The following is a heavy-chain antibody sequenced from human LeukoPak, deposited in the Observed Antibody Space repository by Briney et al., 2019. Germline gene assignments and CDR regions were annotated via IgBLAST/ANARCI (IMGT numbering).Heavy chain of an antibody. CDR1: GFTFSSYN. V-gene: IGHV3-48*01. CDR3: ARRKANSDGEFDY. D-gene: IGHD3-10*01. Sequence: GGSLRLSCVTSGFTFSSYNMNWVRQAPGKGLDWVSFISSSGSSITYADSVKGRFTISRDNVKNSLYLQMNSLRAEDTAVYYCARRKANSDGEFDYWAQGTRVSVST. CDR2: ISSSGSSI. J-gene: IGHJ4*02.